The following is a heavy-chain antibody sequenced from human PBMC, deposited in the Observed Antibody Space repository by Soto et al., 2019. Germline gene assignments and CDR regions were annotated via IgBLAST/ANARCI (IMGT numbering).Heavy chain of an antibody. V-gene: IGHV4-59*01. CDR2: IYYSGST. D-gene: IGHD3-22*01. CDR3: ARSGYYDSSGYYSIGY. Sequence: SETLSLACTVSGGSISSYYWSWIRQPPGKGLEWIGYIYYSGSTNYNPSLKSRVTISVDTSKNQFSLKLSSVTAADTAVYYCARSGYYDSSGYYSIGYWGQGTLVTV. CDR1: GGSISSYY. J-gene: IGHJ4*02.